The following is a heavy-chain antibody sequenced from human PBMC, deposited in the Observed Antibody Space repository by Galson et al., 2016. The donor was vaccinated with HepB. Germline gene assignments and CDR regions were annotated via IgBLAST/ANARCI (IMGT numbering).Heavy chain of an antibody. CDR3: ARDRFSILTGGDLVI. CDR1: GYTFTTYG. V-gene: IGHV1-18*01. J-gene: IGHJ3*02. CDR2: ISAYNGHT. Sequence: SVKVSCKASGYTFTTYGVSWVRQAPGQGLEWMGWISAYNGHTNYAQKLQGRVTMTTDTSTSTAYMELRRLKSDDTAVYYCARDRFSILTGGDLVIWGEGTMVTVYS. D-gene: IGHD3-9*01.